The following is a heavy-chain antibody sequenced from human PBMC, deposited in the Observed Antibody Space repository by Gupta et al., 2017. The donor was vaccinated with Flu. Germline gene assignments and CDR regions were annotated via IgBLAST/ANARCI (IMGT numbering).Heavy chain of an antibody. J-gene: IGHJ6*04. CDR2: IDWDGDK. Sequence: QVTLKESGPALVKPTQTLTLTCTFSGFSLTTSGMCVAWIRQPPGKALEWLALIDWDGDKFLNTCRKTRLTISSATSKNQVVLTMTNVSRVDTATYYCDRLHLRNFDFYGVDGGGTGTTVTVSS. CDR3: DRLHLRNFDFYGVDG. V-gene: IGHV2-70*01. D-gene: IGHD3-9*01. CDR1: GFSLTTSGMC.